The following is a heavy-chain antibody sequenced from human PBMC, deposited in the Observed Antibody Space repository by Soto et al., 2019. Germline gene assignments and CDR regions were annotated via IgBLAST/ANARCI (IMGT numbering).Heavy chain of an antibody. D-gene: IGHD2-8*01. V-gene: IGHV4-39*01. Sequence: SETLSLTCTVSGGSVSNSNYYWGWIRQSPGKGLEWIGSVYYRGRSYSKSSVKSRVTISVDTSKNQSSLNLNSVTASDTAVYFCVSQRTSVLTQAYFDYWGPGALVTVSS. CDR2: VYYRGRS. CDR1: GGSVSNSNYY. J-gene: IGHJ4*02. CDR3: VSQRTSVLTQAYFDY.